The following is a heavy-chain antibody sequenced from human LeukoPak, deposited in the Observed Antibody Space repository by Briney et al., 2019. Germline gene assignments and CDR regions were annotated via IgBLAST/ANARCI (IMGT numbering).Heavy chain of an antibody. J-gene: IGHJ4*02. CDR3: ARDGEQWLVESLSFSEIDY. CDR2: INPSGGST. V-gene: IGHV1-46*01. Sequence: ASVKVSCKASGGTFSSYAISWVRQAPGQGLEWMGIINPSGGSTSYAQKFQGRVTMTRDTSTSTVYMELSSLRSEDTAVYYCARDGEQWLVESLSFSEIDYWGQGTLVTVSS. D-gene: IGHD6-19*01. CDR1: GGTFSSYA.